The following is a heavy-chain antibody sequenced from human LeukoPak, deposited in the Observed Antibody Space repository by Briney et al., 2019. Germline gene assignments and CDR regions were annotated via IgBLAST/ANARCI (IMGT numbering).Heavy chain of an antibody. CDR1: GYTFTGYY. V-gene: IGHV1-2*02. D-gene: IGHD6-13*01. CDR2: INPNSGGT. Sequence: ASVKVSCKASGYTFTGYYMHWVRQAPGQGLEWMGWINPNSGGTNYAQKFQGRVTMTRDTSISTAYMELSRLRSDDTAVYYCARGPATGTAWPFDYWGQGSLVTVSS. J-gene: IGHJ4*02. CDR3: ARGPATGTAWPFDY.